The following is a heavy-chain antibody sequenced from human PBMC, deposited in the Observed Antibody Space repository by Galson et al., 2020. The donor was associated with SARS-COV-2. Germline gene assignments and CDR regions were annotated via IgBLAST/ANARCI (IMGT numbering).Heavy chain of an antibody. CDR1: GFTFSNYA. D-gene: IGHD3-22*01. Sequence: TGGSLRLSCAASGFTFSNYAISWVRQAPGKGLEWVSTISGSGGTTFYADSVKSRFTISRDYSKNTLYLQMDSLRAEDTAVYYCAKTGGSFYDSSGFYVFDYWGQGTLVTVSS. V-gene: IGHV3-23*01. CDR3: AKTGGSFYDSSGFYVFDY. J-gene: IGHJ4*02. CDR2: ISGSGGTT.